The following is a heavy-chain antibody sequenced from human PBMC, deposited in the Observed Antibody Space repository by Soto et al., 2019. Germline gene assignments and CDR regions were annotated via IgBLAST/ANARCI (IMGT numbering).Heavy chain of an antibody. Sequence: QLQLQESGPGLVKPSETLSLTCTVSGGSISSSSYYWGWIRQPPGKGLEWIGSIYYSGSTYYNPSLKSRVTISVDTSKNQFSLKLSSVTAADTAVYYCARSSNGRIVLMVYATVRYFDYWGQGTLVTVSS. CDR1: GGSISSSSYY. CDR3: ARSSNGRIVLMVYATVRYFDY. V-gene: IGHV4-39*01. CDR2: IYYSGST. J-gene: IGHJ4*02. D-gene: IGHD2-8*01.